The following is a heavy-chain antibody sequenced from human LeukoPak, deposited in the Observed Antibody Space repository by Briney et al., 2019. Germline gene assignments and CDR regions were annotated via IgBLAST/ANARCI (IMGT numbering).Heavy chain of an antibody. CDR3: VRGDFYLDY. Sequence: GGSLRLSCAASGFTFNKYWMHWVRRAPGKGLVWVSRINSDGSSTTYADSVKGRFTMSRDNAKNTLYLQMNSLRVEDTAVYYCVRGDFYLDYWGQGTLVTVSS. CDR2: INSDGSST. CDR1: GFTFNKYW. V-gene: IGHV3-74*01. J-gene: IGHJ4*02. D-gene: IGHD3/OR15-3a*01.